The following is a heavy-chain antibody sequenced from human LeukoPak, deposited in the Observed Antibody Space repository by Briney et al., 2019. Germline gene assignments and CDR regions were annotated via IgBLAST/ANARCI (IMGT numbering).Heavy chain of an antibody. D-gene: IGHD3-22*01. Sequence: GGSLRLSCAASGFTFSTYSMNWVRQAPGKGLEWVSYISSGGNTYYADSVKGRFTISRDNSKNTLYLQMNSLRAEDTAVYYCAKTYYYDSSGYCPFDYWGQGTLVTVSS. CDR3: AKTYYYDSSGYCPFDY. CDR1: GFTFSTYS. CDR2: ISSGGNT. V-gene: IGHV3-23*01. J-gene: IGHJ4*02.